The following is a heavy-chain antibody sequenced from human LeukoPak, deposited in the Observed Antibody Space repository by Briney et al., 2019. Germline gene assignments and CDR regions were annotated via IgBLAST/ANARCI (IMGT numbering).Heavy chain of an antibody. Sequence: SETLSLTCTVSGGSISSYYWSWIRQPPGQGLEGIGYIYYSGSTNYNPSLRSRVTISVDTSKNQFSLKLSSVTAADTAVYYCARQYYYDSSGYLYYFDYWGQGTLVTVSS. CDR3: ARQYYYDSSGYLYYFDY. CDR1: GGSISSYY. CDR2: IYYSGST. V-gene: IGHV4-59*08. J-gene: IGHJ4*02. D-gene: IGHD3-22*01.